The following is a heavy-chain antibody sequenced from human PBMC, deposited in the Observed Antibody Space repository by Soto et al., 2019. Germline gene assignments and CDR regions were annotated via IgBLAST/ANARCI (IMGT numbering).Heavy chain of an antibody. V-gene: IGHV4-59*01. D-gene: IGHD3-16*01. CDR2: IYYSGST. J-gene: IGHJ2*01. CDR1: GGSIRNDY. CDR3: ARNGGGTYWYFDF. Sequence: QVQLQESGPGLVKPSETLSLSCSVSGGSIRNDYWSWIRQPTGKGLEWIGHIYYSGSTQYNPSLNSRVTISEDTSKNQFSLKLSSVTAADTALYYCARNGGGTYWYFDFWGRGTLVTVSS.